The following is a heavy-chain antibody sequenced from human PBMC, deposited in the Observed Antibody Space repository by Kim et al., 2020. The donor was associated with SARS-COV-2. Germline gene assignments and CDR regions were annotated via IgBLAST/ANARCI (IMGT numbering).Heavy chain of an antibody. CDR3: ARAPRNGHFDS. CDR2: NT. V-gene: IGHV4-59*01. Sequence: NTNYNPTFKSRVTILVHTSKNQFSVTLTSATAANTAGYYCARAPRNGHFDSWGQGVLVAVSS. J-gene: IGHJ4*02. D-gene: IGHD2-8*01.